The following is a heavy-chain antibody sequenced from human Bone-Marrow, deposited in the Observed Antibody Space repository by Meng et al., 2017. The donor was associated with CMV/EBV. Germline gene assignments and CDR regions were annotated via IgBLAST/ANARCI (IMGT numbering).Heavy chain of an antibody. CDR3: ARDSGSSVTPHY. CDR1: GFTFSSYW. Sequence: GESLKISCAASGFTFSSYWMHWVRQAPGKGLVWVSRINSDGSSTSYADSVKGRFTISRDNAKNTLYLQMNSLRAEDTAVYYCARDSGSSVTPHYWVQGTLVTVSS. J-gene: IGHJ4*01. D-gene: IGHD4-11*01. V-gene: IGHV3-74*01. CDR2: INSDGSST.